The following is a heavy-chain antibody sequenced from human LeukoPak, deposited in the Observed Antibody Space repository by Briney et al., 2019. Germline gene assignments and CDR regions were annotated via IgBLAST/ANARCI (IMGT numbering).Heavy chain of an antibody. CDR2: VGHDGTQQ. Sequence: GTSLRLSCAASGFSFSVYGMHWVRQAPGKGLEWVAVVGHDGTQQFYADSVRGRFTISRDNSRNTVYLQMNRPRAEDTAVYHCARDKERGYFDHCGQGNLVTVSP. CDR3: ARDKERGYFDH. V-gene: IGHV3-33*01. J-gene: IGHJ1*01. CDR1: GFSFSVYG.